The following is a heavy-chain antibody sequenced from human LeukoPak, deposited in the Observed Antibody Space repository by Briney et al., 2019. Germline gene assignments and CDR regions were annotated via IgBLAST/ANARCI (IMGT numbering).Heavy chain of an antibody. D-gene: IGHD2-15*01. CDR1: GGSISSSSYY. Sequence: SETLFLTCTVSGGSISSSSYYWGWIRQPPGKGLEWIGSIYYSGSTYYNPSLKSRVTISVDTSKNQFSLKLSSVTAADTAVYYCARARAAYNWFDPWGQGTLVTVSS. CDR3: ARARAAYNWFDP. J-gene: IGHJ5*02. CDR2: IYYSGST. V-gene: IGHV4-39*07.